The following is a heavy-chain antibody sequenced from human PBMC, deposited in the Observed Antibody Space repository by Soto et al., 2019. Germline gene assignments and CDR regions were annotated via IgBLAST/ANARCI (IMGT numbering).Heavy chain of an antibody. D-gene: IGHD6-6*01. CDR3: ARSIAARLNWFDP. CDR1: GFTFSSYW. CDR2: IKQDGSEK. J-gene: IGHJ5*02. Sequence: EVQQVESGGGLVQPGGSLRLSCAASGFTFSSYWMSWVRQAPGKGLEWVANIKQDGSEKYYVDSVKGRFTISRDNAKNSLYLQMNSLRAEDTAVYYCARSIAARLNWFDPWGQGTLVTVSS. V-gene: IGHV3-7*01.